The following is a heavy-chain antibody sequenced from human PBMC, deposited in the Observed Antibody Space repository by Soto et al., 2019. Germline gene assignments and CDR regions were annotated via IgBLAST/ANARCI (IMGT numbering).Heavy chain of an antibody. J-gene: IGHJ6*03. CDR2: VSHSGST. CDR1: GGSISSRNR. CDR3: ANTRGLDLMDA. D-gene: IGHD2-2*01. Sequence: QVHLLESGPGLVEPSGTLSLACTVSGGSISSRNRWSWVRQSPGKGLEWIGEVSHSGSTNSNPSLKGRVTISLDKSNNQFSLNLESMTAADAAVNLCANTRGLDLMDAWGNGTTVVVSS. V-gene: IGHV4-4*02.